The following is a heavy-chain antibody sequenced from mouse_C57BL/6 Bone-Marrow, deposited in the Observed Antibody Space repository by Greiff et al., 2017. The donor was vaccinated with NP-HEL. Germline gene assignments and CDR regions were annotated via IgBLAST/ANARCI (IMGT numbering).Heavy chain of an antibody. CDR1: GYTFTSYG. V-gene: IGHV1-81*01. CDR3: ARYYYGSSYSAWFAY. J-gene: IGHJ3*01. Sequence: QVQLQQSGAELARPGASVKLSCKASGYTFTSYGISWVKQRTGQGLEWIGEIYPRSGNTYYNEKFKGKATLTADKSSSTAYMELRSLKSEDSAVYFCARYYYGSSYSAWFAYWGQGTLVTVSA. CDR2: IYPRSGNT. D-gene: IGHD1-1*01.